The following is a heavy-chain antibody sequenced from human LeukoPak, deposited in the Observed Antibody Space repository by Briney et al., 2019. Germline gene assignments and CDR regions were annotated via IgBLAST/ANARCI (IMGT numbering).Heavy chain of an antibody. D-gene: IGHD4-17*01. J-gene: IGHJ4*02. Sequence: SQTLSLTCAISGDSVSSNSAAWHWIRQSPSRGLEWLGRTYYRSKWYNDYAVSVKSRITINPDTSKNQFSLHMNSVTPEDTAVYYCARAYGPRFDYWGQGTLVTVSS. CDR3: ARAYGPRFDY. CDR2: TYYRSKWYN. V-gene: IGHV6-1*01. CDR1: GDSVSSNSAA.